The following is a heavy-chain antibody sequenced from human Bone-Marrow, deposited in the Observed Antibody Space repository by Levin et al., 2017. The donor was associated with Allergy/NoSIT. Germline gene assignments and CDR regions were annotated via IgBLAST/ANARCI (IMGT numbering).Heavy chain of an antibody. CDR2: ISDTGTNT. D-gene: IGHD3-10*01. CDR1: GFSFNASI. J-gene: IGHJ4*02. CDR3: AKTTGVYSSVFFVN. V-gene: IGHV3-23*01. Sequence: SCAAAGFSFNASIMTWVRQAPGTGLEWVSTISDTGTNTYYADSVKGRFTISRDNSKNTLFLRMNSLRAEDTALYYCAKTTGVYSSVFFVNWGQGALVTVSS.